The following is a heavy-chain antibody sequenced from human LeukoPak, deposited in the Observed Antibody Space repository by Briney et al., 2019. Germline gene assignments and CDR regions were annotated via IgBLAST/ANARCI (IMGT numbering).Heavy chain of an antibody. CDR2: ISAYNGNT. Sequence: ASVKVSCKASGYTFTSYGISWVRQAPGQGLEWMGWISAYNGNTNYAQKLQGRVTMTTDTSTSTAYMELRSMRSDDTAVYYCARVYSSGWYEYYSYYMDVWGKGTTVTVSS. V-gene: IGHV1-18*01. J-gene: IGHJ6*03. CDR1: GYTFTSYG. CDR3: ARVYSSGWYEYYSYYMDV. D-gene: IGHD6-19*01.